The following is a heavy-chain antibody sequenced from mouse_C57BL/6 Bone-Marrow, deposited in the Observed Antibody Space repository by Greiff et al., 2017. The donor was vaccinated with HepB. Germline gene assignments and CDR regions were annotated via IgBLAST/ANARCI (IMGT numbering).Heavy chain of an antibody. CDR1: GFTFSDYY. D-gene: IGHD1-1*01. CDR3: ARQITTVVAHWYFDV. V-gene: IGHV5-12*01. J-gene: IGHJ1*03. Sequence: EVKLVESGGGLVQPGGSLKLSCAASGFTFSDYYMYWVRQTPEKRLEWVAYISNGGGSTYYPDTVKGRFTISRDNAKNTLYLQMSRLKSEDTAMYYCARQITTVVAHWYFDVWGTGTTVTVSS. CDR2: ISNGGGST.